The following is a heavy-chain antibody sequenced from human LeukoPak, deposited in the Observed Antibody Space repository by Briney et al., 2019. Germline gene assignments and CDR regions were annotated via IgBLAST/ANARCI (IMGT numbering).Heavy chain of an antibody. V-gene: IGHV4-59*01. Sequence: PSETLSLTCTVSGGSISSYYWSWIRQPPGRGLEWIGYIYHSGSTNYNPSLKSRVTISVDTSKNQFSLKLSSVTAADTAVYYCARGGGYASPIGYWGQGALVTVSS. CDR1: GGSISSYY. CDR2: IYHSGST. J-gene: IGHJ4*02. D-gene: IGHD5-12*01. CDR3: ARGGGYASPIGY.